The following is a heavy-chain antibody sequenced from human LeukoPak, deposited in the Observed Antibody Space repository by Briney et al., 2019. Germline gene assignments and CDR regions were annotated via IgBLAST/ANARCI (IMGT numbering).Heavy chain of an antibody. CDR3: ARHFDFWSVENWFDP. V-gene: IGHV1-69*05. CDR2: IIPIFGTA. Sequence: SVKVSCKASGGTFSSYAISWVRQAPGQGLEWMGGIIPIFGTANYAQKFQGRVTITTDESTSTAYMELSSLRSEDTAVYYCARHFDFWSVENWFDPWGQGTLVTVSS. CDR1: GGTFSSYA. D-gene: IGHD3-3*01. J-gene: IGHJ5*02.